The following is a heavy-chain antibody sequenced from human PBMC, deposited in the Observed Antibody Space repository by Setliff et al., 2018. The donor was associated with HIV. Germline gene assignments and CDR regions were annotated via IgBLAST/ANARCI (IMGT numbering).Heavy chain of an antibody. CDR3: ARGKGVGGVIITGGLDV. CDR1: GHAFTNYD. D-gene: IGHD3-10*01. V-gene: IGHV1-8*01. J-gene: IGHJ6*02. CDR2: MNPNSGVS. Sequence: ASVKVSCKPSGHAFTNYDIHWMRRATGQGLEWMGRMNPNSGVSGYALKFHDRVTMTRDTSITTAYMELSSLTSEDTAVYYCARGKGVGGVIITGGLDVWGQGTTVTVSS.